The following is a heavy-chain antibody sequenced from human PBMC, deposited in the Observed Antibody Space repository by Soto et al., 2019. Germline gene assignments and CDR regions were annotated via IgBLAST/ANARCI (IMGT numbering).Heavy chain of an antibody. CDR2: ISGSGVST. CDR3: AKSPGMYYYDSSGYYHYDY. V-gene: IGHV3-23*01. J-gene: IGHJ4*02. CDR1: GFTFRSYA. Sequence: GGSLRLSCAASGFTFRSYAMSWVRQAPGKGLEWVSAISGSGVSTYYADSVKGRFTTSRDNSKNTLYLQMNSLRAEDTAVYYCAKSPGMYYYDSSGYYHYDYWGQGTLVTVSS. D-gene: IGHD3-22*01.